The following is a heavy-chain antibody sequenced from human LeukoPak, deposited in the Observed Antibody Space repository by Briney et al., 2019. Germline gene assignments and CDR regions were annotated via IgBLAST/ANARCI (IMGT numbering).Heavy chain of an antibody. V-gene: IGHV3-48*03. J-gene: IGHJ3*02. CDR1: GFTFSSYE. D-gene: IGHD1-26*01. CDR2: ISSSGSTI. CDR3: ARDRGSGDEYSPDAFDI. Sequence: PGGSLRLSCAASGFTFSSYEMNWVRQAPGKGLEWVSYISSSGSTIYYADSVKGRFTISRDNAKNSLYLQMNSLRAEDTAVYFCARDRGSGDEYSPDAFDIWGQGTMVTVSS.